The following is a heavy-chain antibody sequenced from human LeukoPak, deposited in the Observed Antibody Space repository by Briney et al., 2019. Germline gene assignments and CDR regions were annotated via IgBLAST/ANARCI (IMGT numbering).Heavy chain of an antibody. Sequence: ASVKVSCKASGGTFSSYAISWVRQAPGQGLEWMGWISAYNGNTNYAQKLQGRVTMTTDTSTSTAYMELRSLRSDDTAVYYCARVITGTDYFDYWGQGTLVTVSS. J-gene: IGHJ4*02. V-gene: IGHV1-18*01. CDR1: GGTFSSYA. CDR2: ISAYNGNT. CDR3: ARVITGTDYFDY. D-gene: IGHD1-20*01.